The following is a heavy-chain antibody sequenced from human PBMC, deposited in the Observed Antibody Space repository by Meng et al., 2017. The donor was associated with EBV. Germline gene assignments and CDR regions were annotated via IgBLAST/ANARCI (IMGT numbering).Heavy chain of an antibody. CDR2: VLPRSGAP. Sequence: QGQWVQSAAAVKRPGSSVKVSCKTSGGPFRYYAISWLRQAPGQGLEWLGGVLPRSGAPNYAQKFHGRVKITADESTSTHYMDLSSLRSEYTDIYNCASESGRGYTPDYWGQGTLVTVSS. CDR1: GGPFRYYA. CDR3: ASESGRGYTPDY. V-gene: IGHV1-69*01. J-gene: IGHJ4*02. D-gene: IGHD3-10*01.